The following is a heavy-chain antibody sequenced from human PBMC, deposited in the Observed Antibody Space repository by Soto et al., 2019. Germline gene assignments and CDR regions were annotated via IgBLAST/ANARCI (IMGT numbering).Heavy chain of an antibody. J-gene: IGHJ4*02. D-gene: IGHD3-10*01. CDR1: GGSVSSGSYY. V-gene: IGHV4-61*01. Sequence: SETLSLTCTVSGGSVSSGSYYWSWIRQPPGKGLEWIGYIYYSGSTNYNPSLKSRVTISVDTSKNQFSLKLSSVTAADTAVYYCVAGMVRGVTSWGPFDYWGQGTLVTVSS. CDR3: VAGMVRGVTSWGPFDY. CDR2: IYYSGST.